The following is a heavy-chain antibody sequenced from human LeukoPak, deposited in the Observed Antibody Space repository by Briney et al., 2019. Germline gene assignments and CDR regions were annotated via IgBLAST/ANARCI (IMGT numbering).Heavy chain of an antibody. CDR3: ARGHSSSPNWFDS. CDR1: GFTFSSYW. J-gene: IGHJ5*01. D-gene: IGHD6-13*01. V-gene: IGHV3-7*01. Sequence: GESLRLSCAASGFTFSSYWLNWVRQAPGKGLEWVANMKQDGSEKYYVDSVKGRFTISRDNAKNSLYLQMNSLRAEDTAVYYCARGHSSSPNWFDSWGQGTLVTVSS. CDR2: MKQDGSEK.